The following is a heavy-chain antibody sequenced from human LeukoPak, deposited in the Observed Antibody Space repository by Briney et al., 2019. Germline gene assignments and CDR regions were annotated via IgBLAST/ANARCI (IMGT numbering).Heavy chain of an antibody. J-gene: IGHJ4*02. CDR3: ARGNTFPLTRTPR. CDR2: IYSGGGT. CDR1: GFTVSSNY. V-gene: IGHV3-66*02. D-gene: IGHD3-9*01. Sequence: GGSLRLSCAASGFTVSSNYMSWVRQAPGKGLEWVSVIYSGGGTYYADSVKGRFTISRDNSKNTLYLQMGSLRAEDMAVYYCARGNTFPLTRTPRWGQGTLVTVSS.